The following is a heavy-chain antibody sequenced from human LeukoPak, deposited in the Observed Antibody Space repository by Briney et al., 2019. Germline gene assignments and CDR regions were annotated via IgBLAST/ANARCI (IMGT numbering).Heavy chain of an antibody. CDR1: GFAFSSYA. CDR3: AKDLGDIVVVPAAMFDY. J-gene: IGHJ4*02. CDR2: ISGSGGST. Sequence: GGSLRLSCAASGFAFSSYAMSWVRQAPGKGLEWVSAISGSGGSTYYADSVKGRFTISRDNSKNTLYLQMNSLRAEDTAVYYRAKDLGDIVVVPAAMFDYWGQGTLVTVSS. D-gene: IGHD2-2*01. V-gene: IGHV3-23*01.